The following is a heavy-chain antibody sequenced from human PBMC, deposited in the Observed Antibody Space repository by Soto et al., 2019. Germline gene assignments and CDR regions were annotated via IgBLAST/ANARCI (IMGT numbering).Heavy chain of an antibody. CDR1: GFTFSSYS. CDR3: ARDMGSRFYYYGMDV. D-gene: IGHD2-15*01. CDR2: ISSSSTI. V-gene: IGHV3-48*02. J-gene: IGHJ6*02. Sequence: VQLVESGGGLVQPVGSLRLSCAASGFTFSSYSMNWVRQAPGKGLEWVSYISSSSTIYYADSVKGQFTISRDNAKNSLYLQMNSLRDENTAVYYCARDMGSRFYYYGMDVWGQGTTVTVSS.